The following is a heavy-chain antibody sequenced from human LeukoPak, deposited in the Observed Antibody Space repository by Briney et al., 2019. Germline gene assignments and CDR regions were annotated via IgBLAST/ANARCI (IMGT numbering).Heavy chain of an antibody. CDR3: ARTATGTTKGLNY. D-gene: IGHD1-1*01. CDR2: IIPILGIA. Sequence: GASVKVSCKASGGTFSSYAISWVRQAPGQGLEWMGRIIPILGIANYAQKFQGRVTITADKSTSTAYMELSSLRSEDTAVYYCARTATGTTKGLNYWGQGTLVTVSS. CDR1: GGTFSSYA. V-gene: IGHV1-69*04. J-gene: IGHJ4*02.